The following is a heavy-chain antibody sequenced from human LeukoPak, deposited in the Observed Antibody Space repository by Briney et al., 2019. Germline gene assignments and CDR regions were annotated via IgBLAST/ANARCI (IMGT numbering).Heavy chain of an antibody. D-gene: IGHD6-19*01. Sequence: SETLSLTCTVSGGSISSYYWSWIRQPPGKGLEWIGYIYYSGSTNYNPSLKSRVTISVDTSKNQFSLELSSVTAADTAVYYCARDVLYSSGWYDAFDIWGQGTMVTVSS. CDR3: ARDVLYSSGWYDAFDI. CDR1: GGSISSYY. CDR2: IYYSGST. V-gene: IGHV4-59*01. J-gene: IGHJ3*02.